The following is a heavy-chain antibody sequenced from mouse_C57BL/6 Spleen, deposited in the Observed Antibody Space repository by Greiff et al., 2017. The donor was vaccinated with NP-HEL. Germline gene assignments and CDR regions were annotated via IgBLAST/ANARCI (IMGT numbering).Heavy chain of an antibody. CDR2: IDPSDSET. J-gene: IGHJ4*01. CDR3: ARDYYGSSYAMDY. D-gene: IGHD1-1*01. CDR1: GYTFTSYW. Sequence: QVQLQQPGAELVRPGSSVKLSCKASGYTFTSYWMHWVKQRPIQGLEWIGNIDPSDSETHYNQKFKDKATLTVDKSSSTAYMQLSSLTSEDSAVYYWARDYYGSSYAMDYWGQGTSVTVSS. V-gene: IGHV1-52*01.